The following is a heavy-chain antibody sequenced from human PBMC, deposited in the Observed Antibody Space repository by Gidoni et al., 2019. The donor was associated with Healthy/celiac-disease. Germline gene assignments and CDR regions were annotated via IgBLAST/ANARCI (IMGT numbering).Heavy chain of an antibody. J-gene: IGHJ4*02. CDR3: ARGFTPELRFLEWLITYFDY. D-gene: IGHD3-3*01. CDR1: GGSFSGYY. V-gene: IGHV4-34*01. Sequence: QVQLQQWGAGLLKPSETLSLTCAVYGGSFSGYYWSWIRQPPGKGLEWIGEINHSGSTNYNPSLKSRVTISVDTSKNQFSLKLSSVTAADTAVYYCARGFTPELRFLEWLITYFDYWGQGTLVTVSS. CDR2: INHSGST.